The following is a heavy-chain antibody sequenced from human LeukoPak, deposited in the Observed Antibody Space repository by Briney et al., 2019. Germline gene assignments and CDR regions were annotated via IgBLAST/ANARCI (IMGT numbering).Heavy chain of an antibody. CDR2: INHSGST. CDR1: GGSFSGYY. Sequence: SETLSLTCAVYGGSFSGYYWSWIRQPPGKGLEWIGEINHSGSTNYNPSLKSRVTISVDTSKNQFSLKLSSVTAADTAVYYCARVGGAAARRAFDIWGRGTMVTVSS. CDR3: ARVGGAAARRAFDI. D-gene: IGHD1-26*01. J-gene: IGHJ3*02. V-gene: IGHV4-34*01.